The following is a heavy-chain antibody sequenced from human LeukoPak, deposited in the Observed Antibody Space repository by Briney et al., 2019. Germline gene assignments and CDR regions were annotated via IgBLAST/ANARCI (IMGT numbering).Heavy chain of an antibody. Sequence: SSETLSLTCTVSGGSISSSSYYWGWIRQPPGKGLEWIGSIYYSGSTYYNPSLKSRVTISVDTSKNQFSLKLSSVTAADTAVYYCARDYSYGSWYFDYWGQGTLVTVSS. D-gene: IGHD5-18*01. CDR2: IYYSGST. CDR3: ARDYSYGSWYFDY. V-gene: IGHV4-39*07. J-gene: IGHJ4*02. CDR1: GGSISSSSYY.